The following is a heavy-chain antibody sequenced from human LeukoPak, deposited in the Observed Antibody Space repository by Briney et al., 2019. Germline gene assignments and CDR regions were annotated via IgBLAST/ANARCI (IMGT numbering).Heavy chain of an antibody. CDR1: GYTLTELS. CDR2: FDPEDGET. J-gene: IGHJ6*02. V-gene: IGHV1-24*01. D-gene: IGHD2-2*02. CDR3: ATQDCSSTSCYTNYYYYGMDV. Sequence: ASVKVSCKVSGYTLTELSMHWVRQAPGKGLEWMGGFDPEDGETIYAQKSQGRVTMTEDTSTDTAYMELSSLRSEDTAVYYCATQDCSSTSCYTNYYYYGMDVWGQGTTVTVSS.